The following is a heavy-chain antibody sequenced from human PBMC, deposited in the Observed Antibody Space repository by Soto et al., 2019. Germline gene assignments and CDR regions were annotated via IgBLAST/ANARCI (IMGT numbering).Heavy chain of an antibody. D-gene: IGHD5-12*01. CDR2: IYYSGST. J-gene: IGHJ4*02. CDR3: ARERAEMATNLFDY. CDR1: GGSISSSSYY. Sequence: PSETLSLTCTVSGGSISSSSYYWGWIRQPPGKGLEWIGSIYYSGSTYYNPSLKSRVTISVDTSKNQFSLKLSSVTAADTAVYYCARERAEMATNLFDYWGQGTLVTVSS. V-gene: IGHV4-39*07.